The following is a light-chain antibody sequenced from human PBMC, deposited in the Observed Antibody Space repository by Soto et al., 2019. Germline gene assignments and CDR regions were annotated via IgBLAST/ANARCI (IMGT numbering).Light chain of an antibody. CDR1: GSNIGSNP. J-gene: IGLJ1*01. V-gene: IGLV1-44*01. CDR3: ASWEDSLNVYV. Sequence: QSVLTQPPSASGAPGQRVTISCSGSGSNIGSNPVTWYQQLPRTAPKLLIYNTNQRPSGVPERFSASRSGTPASLAISGLQSEDEADYFCASWEDSLNVYVLGTGTKLTVL. CDR2: NTN.